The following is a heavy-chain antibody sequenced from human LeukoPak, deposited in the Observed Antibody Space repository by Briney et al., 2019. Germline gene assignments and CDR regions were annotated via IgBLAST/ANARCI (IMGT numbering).Heavy chain of an antibody. CDR1: GYTFTSYG. Sequence: ASVKVSCKASGYTFTSYGISWVRQAPGQGLELMGWISAYNGNTNYAQKLQGRVTMTTDTSTSTAYMELTSLRSDDTAVYYCARVIVVGVTRPYYFDYWGQGTLVTVSS. D-gene: IGHD2-21*01. CDR2: ISAYNGNT. CDR3: ARVIVVGVTRPYYFDY. J-gene: IGHJ4*02. V-gene: IGHV1-18*01.